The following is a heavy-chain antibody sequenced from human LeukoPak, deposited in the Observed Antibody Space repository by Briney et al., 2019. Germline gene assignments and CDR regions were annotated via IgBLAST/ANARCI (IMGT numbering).Heavy chain of an antibody. CDR2: INHSGST. V-gene: IGHV4-34*01. CDR1: GGSFSGYY. CDR3: AKDRRGGSYDY. D-gene: IGHD3-16*01. Sequence: PSETLSLTCAVYGGSFSGYYWSWIRQPPGKGLEWIGEINHSGSTNYNQSLKSRVTISVDTSKNKFSLKLSSVTAADTAVYYWAKDRRGGSYDYWGQGTLVTVSS. J-gene: IGHJ4*02.